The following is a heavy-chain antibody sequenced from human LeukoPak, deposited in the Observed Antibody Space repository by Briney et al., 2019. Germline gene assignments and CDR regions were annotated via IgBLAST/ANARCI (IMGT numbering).Heavy chain of an antibody. Sequence: ASVKVSCKASGYTFTSYYIHWVRRAPGQGLEWMGVVNPSVGSTTYAQKFQCRVTMTRDTSTSTVYMEMSTLGSEDTAVYYCARVSGVGLYGSGSYSPSPFDYWGQGTLVTVSS. V-gene: IGHV1-46*01. CDR2: VNPSVGST. CDR3: ARVSGVGLYGSGSYSPSPFDY. D-gene: IGHD3-10*01. CDR1: GYTFTSYY. J-gene: IGHJ4*02.